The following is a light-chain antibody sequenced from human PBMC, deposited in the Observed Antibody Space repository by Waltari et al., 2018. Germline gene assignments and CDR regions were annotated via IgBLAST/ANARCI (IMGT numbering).Light chain of an antibody. CDR1: SSDVGGYNY. J-gene: IGLJ2*01. V-gene: IGLV2-14*01. CDR2: DVS. Sequence: QSALTQPASVSGSPGQSITISCTGTSSDVGGYNYVSWYQQHPGKAPNLMLYDVSKRPSAVSHRVSVSKSGNTASLTISGLQAADEADYYCSSYPSSSTFAVVFRVGTQLTFL. CDR3: SSYPSSSTFAVV.